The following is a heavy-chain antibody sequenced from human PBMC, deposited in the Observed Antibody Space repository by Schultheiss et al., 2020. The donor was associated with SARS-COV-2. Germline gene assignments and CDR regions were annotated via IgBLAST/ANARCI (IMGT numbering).Heavy chain of an antibody. J-gene: IGHJ4*02. D-gene: IGHD4-17*01. CDR2: ISGSGGST. CDR1: GFTFSSYA. CDR3: AKGRLTTVTIDY. Sequence: GGSLRLSCAASGFTFSSYAMSWVRQAPGKGLEWVSAISGSGGSTYYADSVKGRFTISRDNFKNTLYLQMNSLRVEDTAVYYCAKGRLTTVTIDYWGQGTLVTVSS. V-gene: IGHV3-23*01.